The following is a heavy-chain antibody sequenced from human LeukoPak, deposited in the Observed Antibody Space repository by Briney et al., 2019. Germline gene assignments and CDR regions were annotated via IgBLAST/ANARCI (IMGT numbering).Heavy chain of an antibody. CDR2: IYYSGSI. CDR3: ARLRGIVVVPAAMNGYYFDY. D-gene: IGHD2-2*01. J-gene: IGHJ4*02. CDR1: GGSISSSGYY. Sequence: NASETLSLTCTVSGGSISSSGYYWGWIRQPPGKGLEWIGSIYYSGSIYYNPSLKSRVTIFVDTSKHQFSLKLSSVTAADTAVYYCARLRGIVVVPAAMNGYYFDYWGQGTLVTVSS. V-gene: IGHV4-39*01.